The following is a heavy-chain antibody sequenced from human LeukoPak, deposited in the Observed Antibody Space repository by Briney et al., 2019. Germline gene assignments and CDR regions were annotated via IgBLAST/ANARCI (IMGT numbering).Heavy chain of an antibody. D-gene: IGHD3-22*01. CDR1: GYTFTGYY. CDR2: INPSGGST. Sequence: ASVKVSCKASGYTFTGYYVHWVRQAPGQGLEWMGIINPSGGSTSYAQKFQGRVTMTRDTSTSTVYMELSSLRSEDTAVYYCARGNYDSSGYYDPPGYWGQGTLVTVSS. V-gene: IGHV1-46*01. J-gene: IGHJ4*02. CDR3: ARGNYDSSGYYDPPGY.